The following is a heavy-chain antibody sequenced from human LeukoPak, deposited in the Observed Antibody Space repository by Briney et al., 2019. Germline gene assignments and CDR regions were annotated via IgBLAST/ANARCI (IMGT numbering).Heavy chain of an antibody. V-gene: IGHV3-30*02. CDR1: GFTFSSYG. J-gene: IGHJ5*02. D-gene: IGHD3-10*01. Sequence: GGSLRLSCAASGFTFSSYGMHWVRQAPGKGLEWVAFIRYDGSNKYYADSVKGRFTISRDNSKNTLYLQMNSLRAEDTAVYYCAKDPMVRGVYAELNWFDPWGQGTLVTVSS. CDR2: IRYDGSNK. CDR3: AKDPMVRGVYAELNWFDP.